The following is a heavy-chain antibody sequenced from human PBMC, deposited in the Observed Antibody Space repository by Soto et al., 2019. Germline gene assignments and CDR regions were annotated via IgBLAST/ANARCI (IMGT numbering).Heavy chain of an antibody. CDR3: LPGIKVPGPDY. J-gene: IGHJ4*02. CDR2: IRSKANNYAT. CDR1: GFNFSGSA. V-gene: IGHV3-73*01. D-gene: IGHD6-19*01. Sequence: LILICASSGFNFSGSAIHWVRKASGKGLEWVGRIRSKANNYATAYSASVKGRFTISRDDSEKTAYMQMNIMKTEDTAVYYCLPGIKVPGPDYWGQGTLVTVS.